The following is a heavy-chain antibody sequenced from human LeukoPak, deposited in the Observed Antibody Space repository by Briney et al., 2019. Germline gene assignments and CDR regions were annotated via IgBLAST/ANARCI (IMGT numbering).Heavy chain of an antibody. CDR1: GYRFTSHW. CDR2: IYPGDSDT. Sequence: GESLKISCKGSGYRFTSHWIGGVRQMPGKGLEWMGIIYPGDSDTRYSPSFQGQVTISADKSISTAYLQWCSLKASDTAMYYCAREYCDGDCYSAPFDYWGQGTLVTVSS. J-gene: IGHJ4*02. CDR3: AREYCDGDCYSAPFDY. D-gene: IGHD2-21*01. V-gene: IGHV5-51*01.